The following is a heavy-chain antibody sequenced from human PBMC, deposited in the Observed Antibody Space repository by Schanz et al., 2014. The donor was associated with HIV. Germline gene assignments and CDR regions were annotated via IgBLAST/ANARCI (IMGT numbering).Heavy chain of an antibody. D-gene: IGHD2-21*02. Sequence: QMYLVQSGPEVRKPGTSVTVSCKASGFTFANSAVQWVRQARGQRLEWIGWIVVGSGNTNYAQKFQERVTITRDMSAATASMELPSLRSEDAAVYYCAALHHSVVVTATLLDWYFDLWGRGTLVTVSS. CDR1: GFTFANSA. CDR3: AALHHSVVVTATLLDWYFDL. V-gene: IGHV1-58*01. CDR2: IVVGSGNT. J-gene: IGHJ2*01.